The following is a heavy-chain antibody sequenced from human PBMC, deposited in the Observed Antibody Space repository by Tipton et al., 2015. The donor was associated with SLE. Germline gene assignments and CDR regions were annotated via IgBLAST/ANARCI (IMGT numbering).Heavy chain of an antibody. D-gene: IGHD2/OR15-2a*01. CDR2: INHSGST. Sequence: TLSLTCAVYGGPFSGYYWSWIRQPPGKGLEWIGEINHSGSTNYNPSLKSRVTISVDTSKNQFSLKLSSVTAADTAVYYCARDGESFGGGDYNDYWGQGTLVTVSS. J-gene: IGHJ4*02. CDR3: ARDGESFGGGDYNDY. V-gene: IGHV4-34*01. CDR1: GGPFSGYY.